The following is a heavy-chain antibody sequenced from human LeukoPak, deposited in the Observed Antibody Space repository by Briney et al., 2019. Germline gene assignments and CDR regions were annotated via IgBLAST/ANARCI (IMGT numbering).Heavy chain of an antibody. D-gene: IGHD1-26*01. CDR3: AAGGEWDLLDY. CDR2: SDPEDGET. Sequence: ASVKVSCKVSGYTVTELSMHWVRQAPGKGLEWMGGSDPEDGETIYAQKLQGRITMTEDTSTDTAHMELSSLRSEDTAVYYCAAGGEWDLLDYWGQGTLVTVSS. V-gene: IGHV1-24*01. J-gene: IGHJ4*02. CDR1: GYTVTELS.